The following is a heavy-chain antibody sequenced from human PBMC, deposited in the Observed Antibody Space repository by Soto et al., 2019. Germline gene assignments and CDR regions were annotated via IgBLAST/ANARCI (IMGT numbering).Heavy chain of an antibody. J-gene: IGHJ4*02. CDR2: IDHSGST. CDR1: GGSISSTNW. Sequence: PSDTLSLTCAVSGGSISSTNWWNWVRQPPGKGLEWIGEIDHSGSTNYNPSLKSRVTMSVDKPKNQFSLKLSSVTAADTAVYYCVRDSGNGWKDYWGQGTLVTVSS. V-gene: IGHV4-4*02. D-gene: IGHD6-19*01. CDR3: VRDSGNGWKDY.